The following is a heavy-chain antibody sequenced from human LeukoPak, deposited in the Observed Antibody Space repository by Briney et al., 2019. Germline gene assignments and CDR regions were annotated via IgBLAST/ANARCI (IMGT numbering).Heavy chain of an antibody. CDR3: ARDRAGGSGSYSDY. D-gene: IGHD1-26*01. J-gene: IGHJ4*02. V-gene: IGHV3-11*06. CDR1: GFTFSDYY. Sequence: GGSLRLSCAASGFTFSDYYMIWIRQAPGKGLEWVSYISSSGSYTNYADSVKGRVTISRDNAKNSLYLQMNSLRAEDTAVYYCARDRAGGSGSYSDYWGRGTLVTVSS. CDR2: ISSSGSYT.